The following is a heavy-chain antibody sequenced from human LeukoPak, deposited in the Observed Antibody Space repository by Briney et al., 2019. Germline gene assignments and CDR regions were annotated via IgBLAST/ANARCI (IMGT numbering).Heavy chain of an antibody. CDR3: AKSSSGYRVVTDFDY. CDR2: IWYDGSNK. D-gene: IGHD3-3*01. Sequence: GGSLRLSCAASGFTFSSYGMHWVRQAPGKGLEWVAVIWYDGSNKYYADSVKGRFTISRDNSKNTLYLQMNSLRAEDTAVYYCAKSSSGYRVVTDFDYWGQGTLVTVSS. J-gene: IGHJ4*02. V-gene: IGHV3-33*06. CDR1: GFTFSSYG.